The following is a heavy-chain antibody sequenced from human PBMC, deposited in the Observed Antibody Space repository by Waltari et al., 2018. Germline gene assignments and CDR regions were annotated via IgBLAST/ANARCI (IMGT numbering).Heavy chain of an antibody. D-gene: IGHD1-7*01. J-gene: IGHJ4*02. CDR1: GGSISSYY. CDR2: IYYSGST. Sequence: QVQLQESGPGLVKPSETLSLTCTVSGGSISSYYWSWIRQPPGKGLEWIGYIYYSGSTNYNPSLKSRVTISVDTSKNQFSLKLSSVTAADTAVYYCARPRGAQWNSFTFDYWGQGTLVTVSS. V-gene: IGHV4-59*08. CDR3: ARPRGAQWNSFTFDY.